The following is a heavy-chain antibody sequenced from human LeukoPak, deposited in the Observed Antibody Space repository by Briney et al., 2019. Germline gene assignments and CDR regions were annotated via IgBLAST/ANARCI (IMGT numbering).Heavy chain of an antibody. D-gene: IGHD2-2*01. V-gene: IGHV1-2*02. J-gene: IGHJ3*02. CDR2: INPNSGGT. CDR3: ARVRGYCSSTNCYYAFDI. Sequence: ASVTVSCKGSGYTFTFYYMHWVRQAPGQGLEWMGWINPNSGGTNYAQKFQGRVAMTRDTSISTAYMELSRLRSDDTAVYYCARVRGYCSSTNCYYAFDIWGQGTMVTVSS. CDR1: GYTFTFYY.